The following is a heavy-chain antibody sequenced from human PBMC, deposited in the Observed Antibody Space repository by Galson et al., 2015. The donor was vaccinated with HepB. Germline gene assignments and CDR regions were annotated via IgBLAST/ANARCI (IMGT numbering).Heavy chain of an antibody. Sequence: SLRLSCAASGFTFGGHAMTWVRQAPGKGLEWVSGISGSGGSTYYGDSVKGRFTISRDNSRNTLYLQMSSLRAEDTAVYYCAKLPGRFDSNPYYPGDVLDTWGQGTMVTVSS. J-gene: IGHJ3*02. CDR2: ISGSGGST. CDR3: AKLPGRFDSNPYYPGDVLDT. CDR1: GFTFGGHA. V-gene: IGHV3-23*01. D-gene: IGHD3-22*01.